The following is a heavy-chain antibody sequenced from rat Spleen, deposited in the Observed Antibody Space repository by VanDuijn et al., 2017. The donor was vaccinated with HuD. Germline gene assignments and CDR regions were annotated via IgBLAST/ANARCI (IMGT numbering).Heavy chain of an antibody. CDR2: ISYDGSST. V-gene: IGHV5-20*01. J-gene: IGHJ4*01. Sequence: EVQLVESDGGLVQPGRSLKLSCAASGFTFSDYYMAWVRQAPTKGLEWVASISYDGSSTYYGDSVKGRFTISRENAKSTLYLQMDSLRSEDTATYYCTRGYPGPRGDAWGQGASVTVSS. D-gene: IGHD1-4*01. CDR3: TRGYPGPRGDA. CDR1: GFTFSDYY.